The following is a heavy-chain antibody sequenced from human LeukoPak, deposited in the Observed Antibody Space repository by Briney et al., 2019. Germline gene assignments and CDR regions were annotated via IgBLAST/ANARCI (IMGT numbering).Heavy chain of an antibody. J-gene: IGHJ4*02. D-gene: IGHD6-13*01. Sequence: SETLSLTCTVSGYSISSGYYWGWIRPPPEKGLEWIGSIYYSGSTYYNPSLKSRVTISVDTSKNQFSLKLSSVTAADTAVYYCARHRPPAAAGSDFDYWGQGTLVTVSS. CDR2: IYYSGST. CDR3: ARHRPPAAAGSDFDY. V-gene: IGHV4-38-2*02. CDR1: GYSISSGYY.